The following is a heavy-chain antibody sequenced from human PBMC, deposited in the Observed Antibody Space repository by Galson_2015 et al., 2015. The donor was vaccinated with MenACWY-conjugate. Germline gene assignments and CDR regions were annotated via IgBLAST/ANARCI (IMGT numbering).Heavy chain of an antibody. V-gene: IGHV3-23*01. Sequence: SLRLSCAASGFSFSSYAMTWVRQAPGKGLEWVSAISGSGVSTYYADSVKGRFTISRDNSKNTLYLQMNSLRADDTAVYYCAKDYCSGGTCLYYFDYWGQGTLVTVSS. CDR3: AKDYCSGGTCLYYFDY. D-gene: IGHD2-15*01. J-gene: IGHJ4*02. CDR1: GFSFSSYA. CDR2: ISGSGVST.